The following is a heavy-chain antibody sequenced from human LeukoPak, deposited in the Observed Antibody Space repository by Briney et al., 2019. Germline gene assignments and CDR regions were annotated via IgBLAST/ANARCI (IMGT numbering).Heavy chain of an antibody. CDR2: INPNSGGT. CDR3: GKKLDPPTVSPTIDY. V-gene: IGHV1-2*02. Sequence: GASVKVSCKASGYTFTGYYMHWVRQAPRQGLEWMGWINPNSGGTNYAHNFQGRVTMIRDTSISPAYLEPSSLRSYDTARYYLGKKLDPPTVSPTIDYWGQGALVTVSS. D-gene: IGHD4-17*01. J-gene: IGHJ4*02. CDR1: GYTFTGYY.